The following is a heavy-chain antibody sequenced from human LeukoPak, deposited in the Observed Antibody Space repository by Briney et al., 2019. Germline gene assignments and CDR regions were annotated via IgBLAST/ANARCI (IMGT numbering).Heavy chain of an antibody. CDR2: IKEDGSEN. V-gene: IGHV3-7*04. J-gene: IGHJ4*02. D-gene: IGHD2-21*02. CDR3: ARRRLSLEY. CDR1: GFTFSSSW. Sequence: GRSLRLSCAASGFTFSSSWMSWVRRAPGEGREWVASIKEDGSENYYVDSVKGRFTISRDNAKNSLYLQMTSLRAEDTAVYYCARRRLSLEYWGQGTLVTVSS.